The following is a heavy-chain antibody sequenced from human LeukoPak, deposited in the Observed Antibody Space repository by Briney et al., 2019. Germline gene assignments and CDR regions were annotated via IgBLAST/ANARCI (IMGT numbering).Heavy chain of an antibody. CDR3: ARNLVAAAGTIGYFDY. Sequence: PSETLSLTCTVSGASISSHYWSWIRQPPGKGLEWIGYFYYSGSTNYNPSLKSRVTISVDTSKNQFSLKVSSVTAADTAVYYYARNLVAAAGTIGYFDYWRQGTLVTVSS. V-gene: IGHV4-59*11. CDR1: GASISSHY. CDR2: FYYSGST. J-gene: IGHJ4*02. D-gene: IGHD6-13*01.